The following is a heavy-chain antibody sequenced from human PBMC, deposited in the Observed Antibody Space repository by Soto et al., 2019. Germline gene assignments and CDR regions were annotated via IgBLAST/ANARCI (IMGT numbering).Heavy chain of an antibody. D-gene: IGHD6-13*01. V-gene: IGHV1-8*01. CDR1: GYTFTSYD. Sequence: ASVKVSCKASGYTFTSYDINWVRQATGQGLEWMGWMNPNSGNTGYAQKFQGRVTMTRNTSISTAYMELSSLRSEDTAVYYCARAKQQLPYYYYGMDVWGEGTRVTVSS. J-gene: IGHJ6*04. CDR3: ARAKQQLPYYYYGMDV. CDR2: MNPNSGNT.